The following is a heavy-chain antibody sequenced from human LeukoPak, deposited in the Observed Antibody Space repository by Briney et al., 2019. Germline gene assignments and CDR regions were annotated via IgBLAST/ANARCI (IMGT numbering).Heavy chain of an antibody. J-gene: IGHJ4*02. V-gene: IGHV3-11*01. D-gene: IGHD3-3*01. CDR2: ISSSGSTI. CDR1: GFTFSDYY. Sequence: GGSLRLSCAASGFTFSDYYMSWIRQAPGKGLEWVSYISSSGSTIYYADSVKGRFTISRDNAKNSLYLQMNSLRAEDTAVYYCAREYYDFWSGYYTDWGQGTLVTVSS. CDR3: AREYYDFWSGYYTD.